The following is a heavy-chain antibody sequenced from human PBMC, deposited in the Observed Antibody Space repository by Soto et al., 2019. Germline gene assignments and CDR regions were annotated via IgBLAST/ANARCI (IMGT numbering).Heavy chain of an antibody. V-gene: IGHV4-59*01. J-gene: IGHJ4*02. CDR1: GGSINSYF. Sequence: SETLSLTCTVSGGSINSYFWTWIRQSPGKGLQWIGYIHYSGSANYNPSLKTRVTMSVDTSKTQFSLSLTSVTAADTAVYYCARDSGTYLYYFDYWGQGTLVTVSS. D-gene: IGHD1-26*01. CDR2: IHYSGSA. CDR3: ARDSGTYLYYFDY.